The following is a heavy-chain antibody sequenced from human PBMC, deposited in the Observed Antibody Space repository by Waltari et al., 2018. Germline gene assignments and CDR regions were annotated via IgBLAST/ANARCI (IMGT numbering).Heavy chain of an antibody. CDR3: ARDLSFGSLDY. CDR2: IWYDGTKA. Sequence: QVHLVESGGSVVQPGTSLRLSCAASGFSASNYGMFWVRQSPGKGLEWVALIWYDGTKANYEDSVKGRFTISKDNSKNTLFLQMNSLRDGDTAVYFCARDLSFGSLDYGGQGTLVTVSS. J-gene: IGHJ4*02. D-gene: IGHD3-10*01. V-gene: IGHV3-33*07. CDR1: GFSASNYG.